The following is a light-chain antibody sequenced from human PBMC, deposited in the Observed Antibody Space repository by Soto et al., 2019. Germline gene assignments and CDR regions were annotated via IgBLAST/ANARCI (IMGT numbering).Light chain of an antibody. Sequence: DIVMTQPPLSLPVTPGEPASISCRSSQSLLHSNGYNYLDWYLQKPGQSPQLLIYLRSNRASGVPDRFSGSGSGTDFTLKISRVEAEDVGVYYCMQALQTPFTFGPGTKVDIK. J-gene: IGKJ3*01. CDR1: QSLLHSNGYNY. V-gene: IGKV2-28*01. CDR2: LRS. CDR3: MQALQTPFT.